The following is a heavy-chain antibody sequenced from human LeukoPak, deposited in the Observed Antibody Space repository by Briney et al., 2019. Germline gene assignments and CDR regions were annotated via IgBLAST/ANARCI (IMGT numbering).Heavy chain of an antibody. D-gene: IGHD2-8*01. CDR3: AKDIQCTY. Sequence: GGSLKLSCAASGFTFSSAAMTWVRQAPGKGLEWVSLISPTGGNTFYADSVKGRFTISRDNSKNTLYLEMNSLRAEDTAVYFCAKDIQCTYWGQGALVTVSS. V-gene: IGHV3-23*01. CDR2: ISPTGGNT. J-gene: IGHJ4*02. CDR1: GFTFSSAA.